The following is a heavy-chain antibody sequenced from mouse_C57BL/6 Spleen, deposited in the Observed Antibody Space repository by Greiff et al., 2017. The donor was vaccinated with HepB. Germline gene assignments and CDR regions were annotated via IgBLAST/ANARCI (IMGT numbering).Heavy chain of an antibody. CDR1: GFTFSSYG. J-gene: IGHJ2*01. Sequence: EVQLVESGGDLVKPGGSLKLSCAASGFTFSSYGMSWVRQTPDKRLEWVATISSGGSYTYYPDSVKGRFTISRDNAKNTLYLQMSSLKSEDTAMYYCARQYYYGSSRYYFDYWGQGTTLTVSS. V-gene: IGHV5-6*01. CDR3: ARQYYYGSSRYYFDY. D-gene: IGHD1-1*01. CDR2: ISSGGSYT.